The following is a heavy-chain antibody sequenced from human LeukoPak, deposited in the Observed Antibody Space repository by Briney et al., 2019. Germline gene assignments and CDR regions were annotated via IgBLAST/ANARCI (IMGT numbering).Heavy chain of an antibody. D-gene: IGHD3-22*01. CDR3: ARGIYYHDSSGTYYFDY. J-gene: IGHJ4*02. CDR2: INPSGGAI. Sequence: ASVKVSCKASGYTFTSYYMHWVRQAPGQGLEWMGIINPSGGAIKYAQKFQGRVTMTRDTSTSTVYMELSSLRSEDTAVYYCARGIYYHDSSGTYYFDYWGQGTPVTVSS. CDR1: GYTFTSYY. V-gene: IGHV1-46*01.